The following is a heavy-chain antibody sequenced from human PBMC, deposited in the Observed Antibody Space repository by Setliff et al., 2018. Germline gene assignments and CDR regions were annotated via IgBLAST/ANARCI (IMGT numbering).Heavy chain of an antibody. V-gene: IGHV4-39*01. D-gene: IGHD4-4*01. CDR2: IHYSENT. Sequence: PSETLSLTCTVSGGSITSGRYYWGWIRQPPGQGLEWIASIHYSENTYYNPSLKTRVTISVDTSKNQLSLKLSSVTAADTAVYYCSRGPSKVQFDTWGRGIPVTVSS. CDR3: SRGPSKVQFDT. J-gene: IGHJ5*02. CDR1: GGSITSGRYY.